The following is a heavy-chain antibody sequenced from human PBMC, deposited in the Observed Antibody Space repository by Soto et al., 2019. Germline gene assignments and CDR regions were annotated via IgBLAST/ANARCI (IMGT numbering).Heavy chain of an antibody. CDR2: ISYDRSNK. CDR3: AKGSYSGIYSDFDY. CDR1: GFTFSRYD. J-gene: IGHJ4*02. Sequence: EGSLRLSSADSGFTFSRYDMHWVRQAPGKGLEWVAIISYDRSNKYYADSVKGRFTISRDNCKNTQYLQMNSLRPGDTAVYYCAKGSYSGIYSDFDYWGQGTLVTVSS. V-gene: IGHV3-30*18. D-gene: IGHD1-26*01.